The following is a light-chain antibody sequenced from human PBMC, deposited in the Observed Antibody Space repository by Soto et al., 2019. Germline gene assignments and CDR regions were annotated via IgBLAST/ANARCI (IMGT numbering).Light chain of an antibody. J-gene: IGKJ4*01. Sequence: QLTESRGSPPAYVGDIASITSRASQGVSSYLAWYQQKPGKAPKLLIYSASTLQSGAPSRFSGSGSGTGFTLTIRNLQPEDFATYYCQQLNSRTYTFAGRAKVDI. CDR3: QQLNSRTYT. CDR2: SAS. V-gene: IGKV1-9*01. CDR1: QGVSSY.